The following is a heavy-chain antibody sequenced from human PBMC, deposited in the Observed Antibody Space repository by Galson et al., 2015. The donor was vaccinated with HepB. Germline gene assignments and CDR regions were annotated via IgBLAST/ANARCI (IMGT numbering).Heavy chain of an antibody. CDR1: GFAFSDHY. D-gene: IGHD1-26*01. CDR2: TRDKGHSYTT. V-gene: IGHV3-72*01. J-gene: IGHJ4*02. CDR3: ARGSGTYYPHWDY. Sequence: SLRLSCAASGFAFSDHYMDWVRQAPGKGLEWVGRTRDKGHSYTTEYAASVKGRSTVSRDDSKNSLYLQMNSLKTEDTAVYYCARGSGTYYPHWDYWGQGTLVTVSS.